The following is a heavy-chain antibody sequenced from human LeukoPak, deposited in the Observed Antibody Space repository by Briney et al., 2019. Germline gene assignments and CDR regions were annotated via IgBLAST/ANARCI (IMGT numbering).Heavy chain of an antibody. CDR2: TNPNSGST. D-gene: IGHD5-12*01. CDR3: ARGRSTGYPYYFEY. J-gene: IGHJ4*02. CDR1: GYTFASYD. Sequence: ASVKVSCKASGYTFASYDINWVRQATGQGLEGMGWTNPNSGSTGYAQKFQGRVTITRNTSISTAYMELSGLRSEDTAVYYCARGRSTGYPYYFEYWGQGTLVTVSS. V-gene: IGHV1-8*03.